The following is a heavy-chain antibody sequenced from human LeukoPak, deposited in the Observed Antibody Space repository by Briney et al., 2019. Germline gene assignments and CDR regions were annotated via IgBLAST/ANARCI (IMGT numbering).Heavy chain of an antibody. CDR2: INRDGSST. CDR3: ARDREGGMDV. Sequence: PGGSLRLSCAASGFTFSSYWMHWVRQAPGKGLVWVSRINRDGSSTSYADSVKGRFTIPRDNAKNTLYLQMNTLRAEDTAVYYCARDREGGMDVWGQGTTVTVSS. V-gene: IGHV3-74*01. D-gene: IGHD1-26*01. CDR1: GFTFSSYW. J-gene: IGHJ6*02.